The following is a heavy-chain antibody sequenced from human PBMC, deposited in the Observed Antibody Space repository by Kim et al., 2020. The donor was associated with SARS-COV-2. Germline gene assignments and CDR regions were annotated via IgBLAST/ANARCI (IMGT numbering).Heavy chain of an antibody. V-gene: IGHV4-34*01. CDR1: GGSFSGYY. CDR3: ARGFPSXSWYXYYYYXDV. D-gene: IGHD6-13*01. CDR2: XNHSGST. J-gene: IGHJ6*03. Sequence: SETLSLTCAVYGGSFSGYYWSWIRQPPGKGLXXIGEXNHSGSTNYNPSLKSRVTXSVDXXKNQFXLKLXSVTAXDTAVYYCARGFPSXSWYXYYYYXDVWXXGTTXTVSS.